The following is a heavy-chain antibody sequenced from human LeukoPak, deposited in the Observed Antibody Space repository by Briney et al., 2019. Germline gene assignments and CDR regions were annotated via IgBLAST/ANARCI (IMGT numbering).Heavy chain of an antibody. CDR3: ARDRSSSGWWDY. D-gene: IGHD6-19*01. V-gene: IGHV3-21*01. J-gene: IGHJ4*02. Sequence: GGSLRLSCAASGFTFSSYSMNWVRQAPGKGLEWVSSISSSSSYIYYADSVKGRFTISRDNAKNSLYLQMNSLRAEDTAVYYCARDRSSSGWWDYWGQGTLVTVSS. CDR2: ISSSSSYI. CDR1: GFTFSSYS.